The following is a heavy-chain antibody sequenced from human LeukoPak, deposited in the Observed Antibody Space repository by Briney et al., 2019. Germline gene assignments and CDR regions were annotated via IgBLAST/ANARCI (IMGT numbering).Heavy chain of an antibody. CDR2: IKPDSDAT. D-gene: IGHD2-2*01. Sequence: ASVKVSCKASGYVFASHWLHWVRQAAGQGLEWVGYIKPDSDATDLAQRFQGRVTLTRDTSISTAYLELNGLTADDTAVYFCAKDDPHQRFDNWGQGTLVTVSS. J-gene: IGHJ4*02. V-gene: IGHV1-2*02. CDR1: GYVFASHW. CDR3: AKDDPHQRFDN.